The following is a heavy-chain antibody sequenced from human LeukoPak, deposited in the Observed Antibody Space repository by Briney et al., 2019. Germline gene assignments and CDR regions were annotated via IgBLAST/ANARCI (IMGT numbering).Heavy chain of an antibody. J-gene: IGHJ4*02. V-gene: IGHV4-34*01. Sequence: SETLSLTCAVYGGSFSGYYRSWIRQPPGKGLEWIGEINHSGSTNYNPSLKSRVTISVDTSKNQFSLKLSSVTAADTAVYYCARENYYDSSGYDYWGQGTLVTVSS. CDR3: ARENYYDSSGYDY. CDR1: GGSFSGYY. D-gene: IGHD3-22*01. CDR2: INHSGST.